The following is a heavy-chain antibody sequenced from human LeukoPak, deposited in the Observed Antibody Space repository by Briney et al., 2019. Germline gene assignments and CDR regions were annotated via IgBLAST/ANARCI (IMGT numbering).Heavy chain of an antibody. Sequence: SETLSLTCAVYGGSFSGYYWSWFRQPPPKGLEWFGAINHSGSTNYNPCLKSRYTISVNTSNNQFSLKLGSVTAADTAVYYCARGNFLYYDILTGYSVYFQHWGQGTLVTVSS. J-gene: IGHJ1*01. CDR1: GGSFSGYY. V-gene: IGHV4-34*01. CDR2: INHSGST. CDR3: ARGNFLYYDILTGYSVYFQH. D-gene: IGHD3-9*01.